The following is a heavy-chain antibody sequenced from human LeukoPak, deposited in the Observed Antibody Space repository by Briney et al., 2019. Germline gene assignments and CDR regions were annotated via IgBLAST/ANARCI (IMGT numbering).Heavy chain of an antibody. CDR3: ARDDELMDTAMVNGLDY. J-gene: IGHJ4*02. CDR2: ISAYNGNT. V-gene: IGHV1-18*01. Sequence: ASVKVSCKASGYTFTSYGISWVRQAPGQGLEWMGWISAYNGNTNYAQELQGRVTMTTDTSTSTAYMELRSLRSDDTAVYYCARDDELMDTAMVNGLDYWGQGTLVTVSS. D-gene: IGHD5-18*01. CDR1: GYTFTSYG.